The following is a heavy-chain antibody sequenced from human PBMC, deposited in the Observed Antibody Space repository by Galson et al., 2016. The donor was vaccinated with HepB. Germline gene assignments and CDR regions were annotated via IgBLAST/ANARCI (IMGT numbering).Heavy chain of an antibody. CDR2: FDPEDGET. CDR3: ATVGSYTTSSPYYYYYFGMDF. D-gene: IGHD3-10*01. CDR1: GNSLAELF. V-gene: IGHV1-24*01. Sequence: SVKVSCKVSGNSLAELFIHWVRLAPGKGLEWMGGFDPEDGETTYAQKFQGRVSMTEDTSTDTGYMELSSLRYDDTAVYYCATVGSYTTSSPYYYYYFGMDFWGKGTTVTVSS. J-gene: IGHJ6*04.